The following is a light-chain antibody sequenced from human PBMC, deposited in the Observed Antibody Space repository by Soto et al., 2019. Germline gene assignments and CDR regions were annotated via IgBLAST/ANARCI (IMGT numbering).Light chain of an antibody. Sequence: DIQMTQSPSSLSASVGDRVTITCRASETISSYLNWYQQKPGKPPKLLIYAASILQSGVPSRFSGSGSGTDFTLTISTLQPEDFATYYCQQSYSIPTFGQGTKVEVK. J-gene: IGKJ1*01. CDR2: AAS. CDR3: QQSYSIPT. V-gene: IGKV1-39*01. CDR1: ETISSY.